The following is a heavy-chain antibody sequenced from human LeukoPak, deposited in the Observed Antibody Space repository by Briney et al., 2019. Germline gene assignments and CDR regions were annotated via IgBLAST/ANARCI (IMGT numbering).Heavy chain of an antibody. CDR3: ARDGLAVAGDYFDY. CDR1: GFTFSNYW. J-gene: IGHJ4*02. Sequence: GGSLRLSCAASGFTFSNYWMSWVRQAPGKGLEWVANIKQDGSEKYYVDSVKGRFTISRYNAKNSLYLQMNSLRAEDTAVYYCARDGLAVAGDYFDYWGQGTLVTVSS. V-gene: IGHV3-7*01. CDR2: IKQDGSEK. D-gene: IGHD6-13*01.